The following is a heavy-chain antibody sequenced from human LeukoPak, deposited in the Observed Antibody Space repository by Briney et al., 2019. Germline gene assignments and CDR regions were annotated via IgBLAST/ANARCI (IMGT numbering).Heavy chain of an antibody. CDR3: ARVMYGGISYSVDY. CDR1: GFTFSGYS. Sequence: GGSLRLSCLASGFTFSGYSMNWVRQAPGKGLEWVSYISISSTTINYAGSVKGRFTISRDNAKNSLYLQMNSLRDEDTAVYYCARVMYGGISYSVDYWGQGTLVTVSS. CDR2: ISISSTTI. D-gene: IGHD1-26*01. V-gene: IGHV3-48*02. J-gene: IGHJ4*02.